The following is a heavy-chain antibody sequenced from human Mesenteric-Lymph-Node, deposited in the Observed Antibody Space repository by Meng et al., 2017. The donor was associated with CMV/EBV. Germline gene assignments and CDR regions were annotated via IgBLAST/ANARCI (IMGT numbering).Heavy chain of an antibody. CDR3: AHSATSGGNYYDSSGYTYYFDY. D-gene: IGHD3-22*01. CDR2: IYWNDDK. CDR1: GVG. V-gene: IGHV2-5*01. J-gene: IGHJ4*02. Sequence: GVGVGRIRQPPGRALEWLALIYWNDDKRYSPSLKSKLTITKDTSKNQVVLTMTNMDPVDTATYYCAHSATSGGNYYDSSGYTYYFDYWGQGTLVTVSS.